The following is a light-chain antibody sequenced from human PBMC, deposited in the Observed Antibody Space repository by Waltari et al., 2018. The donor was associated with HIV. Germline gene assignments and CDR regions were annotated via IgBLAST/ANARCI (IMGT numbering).Light chain of an antibody. CDR2: EDS. V-gene: IGLV3-10*01. Sequence: SYELTQPPSVSVSPGQPARIPCSGDALPKKSAYWYQQRSGQAPVLVIYEDSKRPPGIPERCSGSSAGTMVTLTISGAQVEDEADYYCYSTDITSHQRVFGGGTKLTVL. J-gene: IGLJ3*02. CDR3: YSTDITSHQRV. CDR1: ALPKKS.